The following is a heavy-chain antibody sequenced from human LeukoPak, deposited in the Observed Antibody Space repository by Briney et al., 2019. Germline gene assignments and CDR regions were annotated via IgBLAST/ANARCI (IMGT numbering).Heavy chain of an antibody. J-gene: IGHJ4*02. CDR3: ARGTYGSGSSGFDY. D-gene: IGHD3-10*01. CDR2: ISSSSSYI. V-gene: IGHV3-21*01. CDR1: GFTFSSYS. Sequence: PGGSLRLSCAASGFTFSSYSMNWVRQAPGKGLEWVSSISSSSSYIYYADSVKGRFTISRDNAKNSLYLQMNSLRAEDTAVYYCARGTYGSGSSGFDYWGQGTLVTVSS.